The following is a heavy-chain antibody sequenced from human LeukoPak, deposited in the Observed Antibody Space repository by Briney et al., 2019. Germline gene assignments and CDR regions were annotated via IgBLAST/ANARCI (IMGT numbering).Heavy chain of an antibody. V-gene: IGHV4-39*07. Sequence: PSETLSLTCTVSGGSISSSSYYWGWIRQPPGKGLEWIGSIYYSGCTYYNPSLKSRVTISVDTSKNQFSLKLSSVTAADTAVYYCARVVGATENWFDPWGQGTLVTVSS. J-gene: IGHJ5*02. CDR1: GGSISSSSYY. D-gene: IGHD1-26*01. CDR3: ARVVGATENWFDP. CDR2: IYYSGCT.